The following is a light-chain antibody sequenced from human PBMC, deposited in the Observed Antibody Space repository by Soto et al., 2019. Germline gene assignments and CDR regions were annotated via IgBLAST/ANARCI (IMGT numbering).Light chain of an antibody. J-gene: IGKJ5*01. CDR2: DAS. CDR3: QEYDNHLSTT. CDR1: QDISNY. Sequence: DIQMTQSPSSLSASVGDRVTITCQASQDISNYLNWYQQKPRKAPKLLIYDASNLETAVPSRFSGSGYGTDFTITISTLQPNDTAPHYCQEYDNHLSTTFGQGTRVDSK. V-gene: IGKV1-33*01.